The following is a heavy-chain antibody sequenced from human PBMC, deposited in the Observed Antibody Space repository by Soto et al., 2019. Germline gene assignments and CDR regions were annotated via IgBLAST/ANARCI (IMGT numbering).Heavy chain of an antibody. CDR2: ISNDATKK. Sequence: LRLSCAASGFSFSNYGIHWVRQAPGKGLEWVAFISNDATKKYYADSLKGRFTISRDNSKNTLYLQMNSLRADDTAVYYCAKDRGLNDYSNDHFNHWGQGILVTVSS. V-gene: IGHV3-30*18. CDR1: GFSFSNYG. D-gene: IGHD4-4*01. J-gene: IGHJ4*02. CDR3: AKDRGLNDYSNDHFNH.